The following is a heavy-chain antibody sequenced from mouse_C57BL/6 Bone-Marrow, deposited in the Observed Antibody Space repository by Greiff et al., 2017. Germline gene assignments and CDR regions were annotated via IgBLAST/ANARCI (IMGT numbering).Heavy chain of an antibody. CDR1: GYTFTDYA. D-gene: IGHD1-1*01. CDR3: AREIYYYGSSEGWYFDV. J-gene: IGHJ1*03. V-gene: IGHV1-67*01. Sequence: VQLQQSGPELVRPGVSVKLSCKGSGYTFTDYAMHWVKQSHAKSLEWIGVICTYYGDASYNQKFKDKATMTVDKSSSTAYMELARLTAEDSAVYYCAREIYYYGSSEGWYFDVWGTGTTVTVAS. CDR2: ICTYYGDA.